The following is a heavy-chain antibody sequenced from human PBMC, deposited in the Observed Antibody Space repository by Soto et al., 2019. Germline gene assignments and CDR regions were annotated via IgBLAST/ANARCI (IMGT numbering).Heavy chain of an antibody. Sequence: SETLSLTCAVSGDSISRGYYWAWIRQAPGKGLEWVASIYHSGTTYYNPSLTSRVTISVDTSRNEFSLRLISVTAADSAVYYCARDGRSYYGSGSYQYMDVWGQGTTVTVSS. D-gene: IGHD3-10*01. CDR2: IYHSGTT. V-gene: IGHV4-38-2*02. CDR1: GDSISRGYY. CDR3: ARDGRSYYGSGSYQYMDV. J-gene: IGHJ6*02.